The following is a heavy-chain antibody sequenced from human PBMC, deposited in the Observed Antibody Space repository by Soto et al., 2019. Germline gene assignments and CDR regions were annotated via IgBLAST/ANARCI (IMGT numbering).Heavy chain of an antibody. CDR2: IWYDGSNR. J-gene: IGHJ4*02. CDR1: GFTFSSYG. V-gene: IGHV3-33*01. D-gene: IGHD6-19*01. Sequence: GGSLRLSCAASGFTFSSYGMHWVRQAPGKGLEWVAVIWYDGSNRYYVDSVKGRFTISRDNSKNTLYLQMNSLRAEDTAVYYCTTEDTYAVAINWDYWGQGTLVTVSS. CDR3: TTEDTYAVAINWDY.